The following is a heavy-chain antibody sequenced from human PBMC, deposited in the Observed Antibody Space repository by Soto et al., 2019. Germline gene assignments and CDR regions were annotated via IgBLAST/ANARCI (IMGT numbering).Heavy chain of an antibody. CDR1: GYAFTTYG. J-gene: IGHJ4*02. CDR2: ISAHNGNT. V-gene: IGHV1-18*01. Sequence: QVHLVQSGAEVKKHGASVKVSCKGSGYAFTTYGITWVRQAPGQGLEWMVWISAHNGNTNYAQKLQVRVSVPSDTSTCTAYMQLRILRSADSAVSYCARGGYGDYWGEGVLVTV. D-gene: IGHD3-10*01. CDR3: ARGGYGDY.